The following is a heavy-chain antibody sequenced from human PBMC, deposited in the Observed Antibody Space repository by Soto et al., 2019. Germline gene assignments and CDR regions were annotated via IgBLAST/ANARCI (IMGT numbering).Heavy chain of an antibody. D-gene: IGHD6-13*01. CDR2: IIPIPGTA. V-gene: IGHV1-69*13. J-gene: IGHJ6*02. CDR1: GGTFGSYA. Sequence: SVKVSCKASGGTFGSYAISWVRQAPGQGLEWMGGIIPIPGTANYAQKFQGRVTIAADESTSTAYMELSSLRSEDTAVYYCARDSSSWFYYYYGMDVWGQGTTVTVSS. CDR3: ARDSSSWFYYYYGMDV.